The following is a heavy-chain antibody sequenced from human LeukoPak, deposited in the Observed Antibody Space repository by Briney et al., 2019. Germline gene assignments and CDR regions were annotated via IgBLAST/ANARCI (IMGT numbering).Heavy chain of an antibody. V-gene: IGHV3-48*01. D-gene: IGHD4-17*01. J-gene: IGHJ4*02. CDR3: AKDRTTLTYYFDY. CDR1: GFTFSSYG. Sequence: GGSLRLSYAASGFTFSSYGMTWVRQAPGKGLEWVSYISSSSSTIYYADSVKGRFTISRDNSRNTLYLEMNNLRTEDTAVYYCAKDRTTLTYYFDYWGQGTLVTVSS. CDR2: ISSSSSTI.